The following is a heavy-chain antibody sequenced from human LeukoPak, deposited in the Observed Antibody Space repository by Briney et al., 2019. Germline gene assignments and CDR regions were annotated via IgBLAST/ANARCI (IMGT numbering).Heavy chain of an antibody. CDR1: GGSFSNYY. J-gene: IGHJ4*02. CDR3: ARPYCSAGDCYSNFDS. CDR2: INHSGST. Sequence: PSETLSLTCAVYGGSFSNYYWSWIRQPPGKGLEWIGEINHSGSTNYNPSLKSRVTISVDTSKKQFSLKLSSVTAADTAVYYCARPYCSAGDCYSNFDSWGQGTLVTVSS. D-gene: IGHD2-15*01. V-gene: IGHV4-34*01.